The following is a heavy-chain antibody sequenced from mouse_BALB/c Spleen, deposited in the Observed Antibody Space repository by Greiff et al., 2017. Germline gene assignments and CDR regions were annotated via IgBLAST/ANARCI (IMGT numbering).Heavy chain of an antibody. J-gene: IGHJ2*01. CDR2: INPSTGYT. Sequence: QVQLQQSGAELAKPGASVKMSCKASGYTFTSYWMHWVKQRPGQGLEWIGYINPSTGYTEYNQKFKDKATLTADKSSSTAYMQLSSLTSEDSAVYYCADGYYDFDYWGQGTTLTVSS. CDR1: GYTFTSYW. V-gene: IGHV1-7*01. D-gene: IGHD2-3*01. CDR3: ADGYYDFDY.